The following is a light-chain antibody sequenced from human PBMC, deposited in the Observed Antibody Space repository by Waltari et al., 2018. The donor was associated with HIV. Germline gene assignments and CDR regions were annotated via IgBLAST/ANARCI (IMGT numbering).Light chain of an antibody. J-gene: IGLJ3*02. CDR1: SPNIGAGYD. Sequence: QSELTQPPSVPGSPGQTVTISCTGRSPNIGAGYDAHWYQQLPGTAPKLLIYGNSNRPSGVPDRFSGSKSGTSASLAISGLQPDDETDYYCQSYDRSLSNWVFGGGTKLTVL. CDR2: GNS. V-gene: IGLV1-40*01. CDR3: QSYDRSLSNWV.